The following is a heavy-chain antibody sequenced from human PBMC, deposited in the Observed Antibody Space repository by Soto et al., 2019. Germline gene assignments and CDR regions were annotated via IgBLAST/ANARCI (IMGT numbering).Heavy chain of an antibody. V-gene: IGHV4-59*01. Sequence: PSETLSLTCTVSGGSISSYYWSWIRQPPGKGLECIGSIFYTGSTNYNPSLKSRVTISVDTSKNQFSLELTSVTAADTAVYYCARDTTGRRYYYYYYMDVWGKGTTVTVSS. CDR2: IFYTGST. J-gene: IGHJ6*03. CDR1: GGSISSYY. CDR3: ARDTTGRRYYYYYYMDV. D-gene: IGHD4-17*01.